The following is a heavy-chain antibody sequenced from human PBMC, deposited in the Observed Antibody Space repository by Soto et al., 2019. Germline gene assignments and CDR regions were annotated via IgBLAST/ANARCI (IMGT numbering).Heavy chain of an antibody. V-gene: IGHV1-2*02. CDR1: GYTFTGYF. CDR3: ARDAAVPGESDRFDY. J-gene: IGHJ4*02. D-gene: IGHD6-19*01. CDR2: INPNNGDT. Sequence: ASVKVSCKASGYTFTGYFVHWVLQAPGQGLEWMGWINPNNGDTNYAQNFQGRVTMTRDTSINTAYMELSRLRSDDTAVYYCARDAAVPGESDRFDYWGQGTLVTVSS.